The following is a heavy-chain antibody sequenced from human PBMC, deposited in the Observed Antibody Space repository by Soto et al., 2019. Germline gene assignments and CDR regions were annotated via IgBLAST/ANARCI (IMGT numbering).Heavy chain of an antibody. CDR1: GDSVSSGSYY. D-gene: IGHD3-10*01. V-gene: IGHV4-61*01. J-gene: IGHJ6*02. Sequence: ASETLSLTCTVSGDSVSSGSYYWSWIRQPPGKGLEWIGYIYYSGSTNYNHSLKNRVTISVDTSKNQFSLKLSSVTAADTAVYYCVRQGFGALHGLVDVWGQGTTVTVSS. CDR2: IYYSGST. CDR3: VRQGFGALHGLVDV.